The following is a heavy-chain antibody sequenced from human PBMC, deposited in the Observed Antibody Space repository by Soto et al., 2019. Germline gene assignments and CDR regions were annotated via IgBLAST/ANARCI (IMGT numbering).Heavy chain of an antibody. Sequence: EVQLLESGGGLVQPGGSLRLSCAASGFTFCSYAMSWVRQAPGKGLEWVSAISGSGGSTYYADSVKGRFTVTRDNSNNMQYLQMNSVRAEDTAVYYCAKGEYSSSSTQIYYYYYYMDVWGKGTTVTVSS. D-gene: IGHD6-6*01. CDR1: GFTFCSYA. CDR3: AKGEYSSSSTQIYYYYYYMDV. CDR2: ISGSGGST. J-gene: IGHJ6*03. V-gene: IGHV3-23*01.